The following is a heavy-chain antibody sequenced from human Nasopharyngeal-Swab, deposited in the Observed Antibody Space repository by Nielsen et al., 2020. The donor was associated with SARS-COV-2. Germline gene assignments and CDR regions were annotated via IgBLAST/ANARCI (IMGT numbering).Heavy chain of an antibody. D-gene: IGHD1-26*01. J-gene: IGHJ6*02. CDR2: IYPGDSDT. CDR3: ARSGTYYGMDV. Sequence: GESLKISCKASGYNFASYWIGWVRQMPGRALEWMGIIYPGDSDTRYSPSFQGQVTISVDKSINTAFLHSSSLKASDIATYYCARSGTYYGMDVWGQGTTVIVSS. CDR1: GYNFASYW. V-gene: IGHV5-51*01.